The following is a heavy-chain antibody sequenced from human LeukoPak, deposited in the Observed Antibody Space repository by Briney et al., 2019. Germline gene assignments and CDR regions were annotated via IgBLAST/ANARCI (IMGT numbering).Heavy chain of an antibody. J-gene: IGHJ6*02. V-gene: IGHV5-51*01. D-gene: IGHD1-26*01. CDR1: GYSFTSYC. Sequence: GESLKISCKGSGYSFTSYCIAWVRQMPGKGLEWMGIIYLGDSDTRYSPSFQGQVTISADKSISTAYLQWSSLKASDTAMYYCARFIVGATTSYYYYYGMDVWGQGTTVTVSS. CDR3: ARFIVGATTSYYYYYGMDV. CDR2: IYLGDSDT.